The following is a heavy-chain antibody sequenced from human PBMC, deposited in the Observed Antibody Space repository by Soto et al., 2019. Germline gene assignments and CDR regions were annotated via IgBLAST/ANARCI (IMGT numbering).Heavy chain of an antibody. J-gene: IGHJ3*02. CDR2: ILVDGRT. Sequence: PGAALRLCFAAAGFICSIYYMSWCRQAPGKGLEWVSTILVDGRTFYVDSVKGRFTISRDSSQNTVYLQMNSLTAGDTALYYCAKATATGGGAFDICGQGTMVTVSS. D-gene: IGHD2-8*02. CDR1: GFICSIYY. V-gene: IGHV3-23*01. CDR3: AKATATGGGAFDI.